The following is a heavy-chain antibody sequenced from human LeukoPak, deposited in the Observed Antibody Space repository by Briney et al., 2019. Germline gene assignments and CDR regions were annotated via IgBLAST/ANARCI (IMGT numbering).Heavy chain of an antibody. V-gene: IGHV4-59*01. Sequence: SETLSLTCTVSGGSISSYCWSWIRQPPGKGLEWIGYIYYSGSTNYNPSLKSRVTISVDTSRNQFSLKLSSVTAADTAVYYCARGYWVRGVLEYYYYGMDVWGQGTTVTVSS. D-gene: IGHD3-10*01. CDR1: GGSISSYC. J-gene: IGHJ6*02. CDR2: IYYSGST. CDR3: ARGYWVRGVLEYYYYGMDV.